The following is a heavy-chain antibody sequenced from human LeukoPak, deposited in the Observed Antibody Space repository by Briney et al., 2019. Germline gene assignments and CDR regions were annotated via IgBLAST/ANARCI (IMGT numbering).Heavy chain of an antibody. V-gene: IGHV3-21*01. CDR2: ITSSSTYI. D-gene: IGHD5-24*01. CDR3: ARGEEKATINGLAS. J-gene: IGHJ5*02. CDR1: GFTFSNYD. Sequence: GGSLRLSCAASGFTFSNYDMHWVRQAPGKGLEGVSAITSSSTYIYYADSMKGRFTIYRDNAENSLYLQMHSLRAEDTAVYFCARGEEKATINGLASWGQGTLVTVSS.